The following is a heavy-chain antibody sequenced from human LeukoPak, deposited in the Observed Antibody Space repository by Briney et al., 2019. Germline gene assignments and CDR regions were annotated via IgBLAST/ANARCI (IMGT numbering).Heavy chain of an antibody. D-gene: IGHD3-10*01. Sequence: SETLSLTCTVSGGSISSSSYYWGWIRQPPGKGLEWIGSIYYSGSTYYNPSLKSRVTISVDTSKNQFSLKLSSVTAADTAVYYCARGVRGVYNWFDPWGQGTLVTVSS. CDR1: GGSISSSSYY. CDR2: IYYSGST. V-gene: IGHV4-39*07. CDR3: ARGVRGVYNWFDP. J-gene: IGHJ5*02.